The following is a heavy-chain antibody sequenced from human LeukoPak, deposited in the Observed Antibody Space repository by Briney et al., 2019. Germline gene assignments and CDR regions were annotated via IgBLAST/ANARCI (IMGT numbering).Heavy chain of an antibody. CDR2: ISSSGSTI. V-gene: IGHV3-11*01. D-gene: IGHD1-26*01. CDR1: GFTFSNYY. CDR3: VREWVVGATKGHYYYGMDV. Sequence: GGSLRLSCAASGFTFSNYYMTWIRQAPGRGLEWVSYISSSGSTIYYAESVKGRFTISRDNAKNSLYLQMNSLRAEDTAIYYCVREWVVGATKGHYYYGMDVWGQGTTVTVSS. J-gene: IGHJ6*02.